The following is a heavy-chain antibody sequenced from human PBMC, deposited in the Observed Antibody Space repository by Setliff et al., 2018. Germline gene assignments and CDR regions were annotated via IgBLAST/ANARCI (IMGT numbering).Heavy chain of an antibody. J-gene: IGHJ4*02. CDR3: ATSYSGSYYGY. Sequence: ASVKVSCKTSGYPFTDYYIHWVRQAPGQGLEWMGRINPNSGATNFAQKFQGRVTMTRDTSISTAYMDLSRLRSDDTAVYYCATSYSGSYYGYWGQGTLVTVSS. CDR2: INPNSGAT. D-gene: IGHD1-26*01. V-gene: IGHV1-2*06. CDR1: GYPFTDYY.